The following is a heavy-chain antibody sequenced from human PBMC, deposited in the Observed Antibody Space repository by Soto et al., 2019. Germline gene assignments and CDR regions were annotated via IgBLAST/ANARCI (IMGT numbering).Heavy chain of an antibody. CDR3: ARDYCSSTSCHEAIDY. V-gene: IGHV1-69*13. D-gene: IGHD2-2*01. CDR1: GGTFSSYA. CDR2: IIPIFGTA. Sequence: GASVKVSCKASGGTFSSYAISWVRQAPGQGLEWMGGIIPIFGTANYAQKFQGRVTITADESTSTAYMELSSLRSEDTAVYYCARDYCSSTSCHEAIDYWGQGTLVTVSS. J-gene: IGHJ4*02.